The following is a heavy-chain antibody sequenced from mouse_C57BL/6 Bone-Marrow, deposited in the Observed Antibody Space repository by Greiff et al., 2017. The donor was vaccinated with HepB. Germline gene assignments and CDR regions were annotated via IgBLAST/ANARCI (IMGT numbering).Heavy chain of an antibody. J-gene: IGHJ4*01. CDR1: GYTFTDYN. D-gene: IGHD2-3*01. Sequence: EVQLQQSGPELVKPGASVKMSCKASGYTFTDYNMHWVKQSHGKSLEWIGYINPNNGGTSYNQKFKGKATLTVNKSSSTAYMELRSLTSEDSAVYYWARSEEEGHDSYSYYYAMDYWGQGTSVTVSS. CDR2: INPNNGGT. CDR3: ARSEEEGHDSYSYYYAMDY. V-gene: IGHV1-22*01.